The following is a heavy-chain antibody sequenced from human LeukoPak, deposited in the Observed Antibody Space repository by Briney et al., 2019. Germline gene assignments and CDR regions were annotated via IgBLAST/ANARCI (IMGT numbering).Heavy chain of an antibody. CDR3: ARGRNWNDDASMGY. V-gene: IGHV1-8*02. D-gene: IGHD1-1*01. J-gene: IGHJ4*02. CDR2: MNPNSGNT. CDR1: GYTFTSYD. Sequence: ASVKVSCKASGYTFTSYDINWVRQATGQGLEWMGWMNPNSGNTGYAQKFQGRVTMTRNTSISTAYMGLSSLRSEDTAVYYCARGRNWNDDASMGYWGQGTLVTVSS.